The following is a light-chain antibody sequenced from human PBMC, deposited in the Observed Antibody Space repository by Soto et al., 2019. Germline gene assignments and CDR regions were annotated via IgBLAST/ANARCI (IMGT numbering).Light chain of an antibody. J-gene: IGLJ1*01. Sequence: QSVLTQPPSASGSPGQTVTISCTGTRSDVGNYRFVSWYQPHPGSAPKLILYEVSERPSWVPDRFSGSKSDNTASLTFSGRQAEDAADYSCSSYAGNNLYVFGSGTKLTVL. CDR1: RSDVGNYRF. CDR2: EVS. V-gene: IGLV2-8*01. CDR3: SSYAGNNLYV.